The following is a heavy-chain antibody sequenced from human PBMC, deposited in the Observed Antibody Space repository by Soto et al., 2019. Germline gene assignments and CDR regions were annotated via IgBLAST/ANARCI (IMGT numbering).Heavy chain of an antibody. J-gene: IGHJ4*02. CDR2: MNPESRNT. V-gene: IGHV1-8*01. CDR3: ARFVRHQLPTIDF. CDR1: GYTLTSYD. D-gene: IGHD2-2*01. Sequence: QVQLVQSGAEVKEPGASVRVSCKASGYTLTSYDINWVRQATGQGLEWMGWMNPESRNTGYAQKFQGRVTMTRDTSISTAYMELTSPRSEDTAVYYCARFVRHQLPTIDFWGQGTLVTVSS.